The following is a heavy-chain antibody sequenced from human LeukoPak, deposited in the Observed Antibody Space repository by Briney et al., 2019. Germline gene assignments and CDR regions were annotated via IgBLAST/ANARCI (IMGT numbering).Heavy chain of an antibody. CDR1: GFTFSSYA. V-gene: IGHV3-21*01. J-gene: IGHJ6*02. CDR2: ISSSSSYI. CDR3: ARDPDTARPFLLLYYGMDV. D-gene: IGHD5-18*01. Sequence: PGRSLRLSCAASGFTFSSYAMHWVRQAPGKGLEWVSSISSSSSYIYYADSVKGRFTISRDNAKNSLYLQMNSLRAEDTAVYYCARDPDTARPFLLLYYGMDVWGQGTTVTVSS.